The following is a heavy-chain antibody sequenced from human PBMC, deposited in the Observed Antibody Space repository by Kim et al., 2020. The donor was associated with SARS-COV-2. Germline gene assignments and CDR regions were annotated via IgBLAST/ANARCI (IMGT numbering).Heavy chain of an antibody. J-gene: IGHJ4*02. D-gene: IGHD2-2*02. CDR1: GDSISRSPFY. CDR2: FSYTGET. CDR3: ARGAIGLLFTSL. Sequence: SETLSLTCSVSGDSISRSPFYWGWIRQPPGKGLEWIGSFSYTGETSHNPSLKSRVTISIDTAKTQFSLQMSSVTAADTAVYYCARGAIGLLFTSLWGQGTLVTVSS. V-gene: IGHV4-39*01.